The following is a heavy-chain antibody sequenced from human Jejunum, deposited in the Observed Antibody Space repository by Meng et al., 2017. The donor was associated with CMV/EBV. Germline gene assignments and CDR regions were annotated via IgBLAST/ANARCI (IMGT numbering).Heavy chain of an antibody. J-gene: IGHJ4*02. Sequence: VQVQQWGAGLLKPSETLSLTCAVYGGSFSGYNWSWIRQPPGKGLEWIGEIIHSGCTKYNPSLKSRVTISVDMSKNQFSLKLSSVTAADTAVYYCARADKVRFDYWGQGTLVTVSS. CDR1: GGSFSGYN. V-gene: IGHV4-34*12. CDR3: ARADKVRFDY. CDR2: IIHSGCT.